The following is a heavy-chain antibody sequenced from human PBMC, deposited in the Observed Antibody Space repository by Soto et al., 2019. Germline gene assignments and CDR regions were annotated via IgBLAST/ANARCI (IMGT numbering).Heavy chain of an antibody. CDR1: GGSISSSGYS. V-gene: IGHV4-30-2*01. D-gene: IGHD3-22*01. J-gene: IGHJ4*02. CDR2: IYHSGST. CDR3: ARETRLYYYDSSGYLDY. Sequence: SETLSLTCAVSGGSISSSGYSWSWIRQPPGKGLEWIGYIYHSGSTYYNPSLKSRVTISVDTSKNQFSLKLSSVTAADTAVYYCARETRLYYYDSSGYLDYWGQGTLVTVS.